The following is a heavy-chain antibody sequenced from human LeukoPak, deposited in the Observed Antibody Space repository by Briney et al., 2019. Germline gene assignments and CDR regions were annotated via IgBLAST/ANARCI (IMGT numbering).Heavy chain of an antibody. Sequence: PSETLSLTCGVYGGSFSGHFYSWIRQPPGKGLEWIGEITHRGSTNYNPSLKSRVAMSVDTSKNHFSLNLTSVIAADTAIYYCARALAAAVINWGQGTLVTVSS. J-gene: IGHJ1*01. CDR2: ITHRGST. V-gene: IGHV4-34*01. CDR3: ARALAAAVIN. CDR1: GGSFSGHF. D-gene: IGHD6-13*01.